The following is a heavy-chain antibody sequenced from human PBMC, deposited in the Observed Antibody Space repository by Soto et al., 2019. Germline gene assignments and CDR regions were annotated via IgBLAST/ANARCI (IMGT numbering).Heavy chain of an antibody. Sequence: PGGSLRLSCAASGLTFSSYAMSWVRQAPGKGLEWVSAISGSGGSTYYADSVKGRFTISRDNSKNTLYLQMNSLRAEDTAVYYCAKLRSHTVTTFIIAYYYYGMDVWGQGTTVTVSS. D-gene: IGHD4-17*01. CDR3: AKLRSHTVTTFIIAYYYYGMDV. CDR2: ISGSGGST. V-gene: IGHV3-23*01. CDR1: GLTFSSYA. J-gene: IGHJ6*02.